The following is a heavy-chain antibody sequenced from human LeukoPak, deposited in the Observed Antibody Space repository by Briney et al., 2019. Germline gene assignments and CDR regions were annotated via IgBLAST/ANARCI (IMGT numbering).Heavy chain of an antibody. D-gene: IGHD6-13*01. CDR2: IHYSGST. V-gene: IGHV4-59*01. CDR3: ARDGSSWYADY. CDR1: GGSISSYY. Sequence: PSETLSLTCSVSGGSISSYYWSWIRQPPEKGLEWIGYIHYSGSTSYNPSLKSRVTMSVDTSKNQFSLKVSSVTAADTAVYYCARDGSSWYADYWGQGTLVTVSS. J-gene: IGHJ4*02.